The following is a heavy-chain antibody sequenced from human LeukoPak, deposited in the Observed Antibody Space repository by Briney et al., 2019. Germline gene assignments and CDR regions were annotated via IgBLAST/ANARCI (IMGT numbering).Heavy chain of an antibody. CDR3: ARAKQQLVYDAFNF. Sequence: SETLALTCTVSGVSISSQYWNWMRQPPGKGLEWIGNVYPSGAANYNPSLKSRVTISVDTSKNQISLKLSSVTAADTAVYYCARAKQQLVYDAFNFWGQGTMVTVSS. CDR1: GVSISSQY. CDR2: VYPSGAA. J-gene: IGHJ3*01. V-gene: IGHV4-59*11. D-gene: IGHD6-13*01.